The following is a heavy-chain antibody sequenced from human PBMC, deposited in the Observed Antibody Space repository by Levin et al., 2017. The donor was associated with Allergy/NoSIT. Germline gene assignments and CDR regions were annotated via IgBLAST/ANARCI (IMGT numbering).Heavy chain of an antibody. D-gene: IGHD6-13*01. J-gene: IGHJ4*02. CDR2: FDPEDGET. CDR3: ATGDVYSSSWYYRGGTSS. Sequence: ASVKVSCKVSGYTLTELSMHWVRQAPGKGLEWMGGFDPEDGETIYAQKFQGRVTMTEDTSTDTAYMELSSLRSEDTAVYYCATGDVYSSSWYYRGGTSSWGQGTLVTVSS. V-gene: IGHV1-24*01. CDR1: GYTLTELS.